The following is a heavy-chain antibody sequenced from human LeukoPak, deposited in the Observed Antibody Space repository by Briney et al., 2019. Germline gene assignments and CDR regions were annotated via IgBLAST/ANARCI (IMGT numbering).Heavy chain of an antibody. CDR3: ARGANWGSPDY. J-gene: IGHJ4*02. CDR1: GGSISSDY. V-gene: IGHV4-59*01. CDR2: XXYXGTT. D-gene: IGHD7-27*01. Sequence: SETLSLTCTVSGGSISSDYWSWIRQSPGXXXEWIGXXXYXGTTXXXXXLXXXXTXXXDTSKNQFSLKLSSVTAADTAVYYCARGANWGSPDYWGQGTLVTVSS.